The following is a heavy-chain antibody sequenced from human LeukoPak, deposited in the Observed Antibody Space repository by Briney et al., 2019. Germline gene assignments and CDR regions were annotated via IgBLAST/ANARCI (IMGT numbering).Heavy chain of an antibody. V-gene: IGHV1-69*13. J-gene: IGHJ4*02. CDR3: ARGEIAEKFGGLDF. D-gene: IGHD3-16*01. CDR2: IIPIFTTT. CDR1: GGTFSSYA. Sequence: GASVKVSCKASGGTFSSYAISWVRQAPGQGLEWMGGIIPIFTTTKNAQKFQDRVTITADESTSTIYMELSSLRSEDTAVYYCARGEIAEKFGGLDFWGQGTLVTVSS.